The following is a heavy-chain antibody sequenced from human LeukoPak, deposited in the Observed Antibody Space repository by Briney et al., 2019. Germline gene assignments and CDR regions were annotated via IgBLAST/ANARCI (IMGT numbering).Heavy chain of an antibody. J-gene: IGHJ4*02. D-gene: IGHD1-26*01. V-gene: IGHV3-30*02. Sequence: GGSLRLSCAASGFTFSTYWMSWVRQAPGKGLEWVAFIQYDGDNKYYADSVKGRFTISRDDSQNTLYLQMNSLTVEDTAVYYCAKRWDSTWSYFDLWGQGTLVTVSS. CDR1: GFTFSTYW. CDR2: IQYDGDNK. CDR3: AKRWDSTWSYFDL.